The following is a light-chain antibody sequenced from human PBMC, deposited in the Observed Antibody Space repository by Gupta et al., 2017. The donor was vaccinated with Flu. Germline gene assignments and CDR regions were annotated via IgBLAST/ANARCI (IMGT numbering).Light chain of an antibody. CDR3: QQYNDGPPLT. CDR1: QTVSSN. V-gene: IGKV3-15*01. Sequence: ATLSVSAGDRATLSCRASQTVSSNLAWYQQKPGQAPRVLIYGASTRATGVPARFSGFGSGTEFTLTISSLQSEDFAIYYCQQYNDGPPLTFGQGTRVEIK. J-gene: IGKJ1*01. CDR2: GAS.